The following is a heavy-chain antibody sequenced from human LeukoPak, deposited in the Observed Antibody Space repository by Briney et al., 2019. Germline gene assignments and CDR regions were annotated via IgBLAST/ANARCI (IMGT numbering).Heavy chain of an antibody. V-gene: IGHV3-23*01. D-gene: IGHD3-16*02. Sequence: GGSLRLSRAASGFTFSSYAMSWVRQAPGKGLEWVSAISGSSGSTYYADSVKGRFTISRDNSKNTLYLQMNSLRAEDTAVYYCAKDPPQYYDYVWGSYRYNDWFDPWGQGTLVTVSS. CDR1: GFTFSSYA. CDR2: ISGSSGST. J-gene: IGHJ5*02. CDR3: AKDPPQYYDYVWGSYRYNDWFDP.